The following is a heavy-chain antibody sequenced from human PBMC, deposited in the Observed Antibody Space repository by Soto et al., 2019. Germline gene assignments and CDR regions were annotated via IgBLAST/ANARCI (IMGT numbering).Heavy chain of an antibody. J-gene: IGHJ4*02. V-gene: IGHV1-18*04. CDR1: GYTFTSYG. CDR3: ARGGGGYCSGGSCYFDY. D-gene: IGHD2-15*01. CDR2: ISAYNGNT. Sequence: QVQLVQSGAEVKKPGSSVKVSCKASGYTFTSYGISWGRQAPGQGLEWMGWISAYNGNTNYAQKLQGRVTMTTDTTTSTAYLEMRSLRSDDTAVYYCARGGGGYCSGGSCYFDYWGQGTLVTVSS.